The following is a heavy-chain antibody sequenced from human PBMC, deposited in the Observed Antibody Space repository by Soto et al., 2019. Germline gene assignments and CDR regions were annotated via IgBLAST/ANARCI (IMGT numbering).Heavy chain of an antibody. D-gene: IGHD3-3*01. CDR1: GGTFSSYA. V-gene: IGHV1-69*13. CDR3: ARPYITIFGVVMQGAFDI. J-gene: IGHJ3*02. CDR2: IIPIFGTA. Sequence: SVKVSCKASGGTFSSYAISWVRQAPGQGLEWMGGIIPIFGTANYAQKFQGRVTITADESTSTAYMELSSLRSEDTAVYYCARPYITIFGVVMQGAFDIWGQGTMVTVSS.